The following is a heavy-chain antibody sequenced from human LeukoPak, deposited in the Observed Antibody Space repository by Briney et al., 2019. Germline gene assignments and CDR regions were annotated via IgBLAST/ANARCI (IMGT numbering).Heavy chain of an antibody. J-gene: IGHJ4*02. Sequence: GGSLRLSCAASGFTFSSYAMNWVRQAPGQGLEWVSAISGGGGTTYYADSVKGRFTISRDNSKSTLFLQMNSLRADDTAVYYCAKDREGLSSGYDLEYFDYWGQGTLVTVSS. CDR2: ISGGGGTT. CDR3: AKDREGLSSGYDLEYFDY. V-gene: IGHV3-23*01. CDR1: GFTFSSYA. D-gene: IGHD5-12*01.